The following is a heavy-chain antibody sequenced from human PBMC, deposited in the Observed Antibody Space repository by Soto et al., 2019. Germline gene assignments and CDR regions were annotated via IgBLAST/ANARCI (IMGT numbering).Heavy chain of an antibody. D-gene: IGHD1-26*01. J-gene: IGHJ2*01. CDR1: GGSLSGNA. CDR3: AREGFNGSWRYFDL. CDR2: INQSGGT. Sequence: QVQLQQWGAGLLKPSETLSLTCAVYGGSLSGNAWSWIRQPPGKRLEWIGEINQSGGTYYNPSLESRVTISVDTSRGQFSLRLTSVTAADTAVYYCAREGFNGSWRYFDLWGRGTLLTVSS. V-gene: IGHV4-34*02.